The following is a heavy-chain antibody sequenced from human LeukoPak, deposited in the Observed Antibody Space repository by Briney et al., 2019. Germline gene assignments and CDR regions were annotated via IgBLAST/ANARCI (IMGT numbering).Heavy chain of an antibody. J-gene: IGHJ6*03. CDR3: ARVEEGSSWHPGPYYYYYYMDV. CDR1: GGSISSYY. Sequence: SETLSLTCIESGGSISSYYWSWIRQPPGKGLEWIGYIYYSGSTNYNPSLKSRVTISVDTSKNQFSLKLSSVTAADTAVYYCARVEEGSSWHPGPYYYYYYMDVWGKGTTVTVSS. D-gene: IGHD6-13*01. V-gene: IGHV4-59*01. CDR2: IYYSGST.